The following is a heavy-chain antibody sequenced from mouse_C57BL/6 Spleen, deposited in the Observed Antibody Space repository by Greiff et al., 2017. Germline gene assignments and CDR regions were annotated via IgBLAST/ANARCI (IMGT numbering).Heavy chain of an antibody. CDR2: IRNKANGYTT. CDR3: ARLYGDYVWYFDV. D-gene: IGHD2-13*01. CDR1: GFTFTDYY. V-gene: IGHV7-3*01. Sequence: EVHLVESGGGLVQPGGSLSLSCAASGFTFTDYYMSWVRQPPGKALDWLGFIRNKANGYTTEYSACVKGRFTISRDNSQSILYLQMNALRAEYSATYYCARLYGDYVWYFDVWGTGTTVTVSS. J-gene: IGHJ1*03.